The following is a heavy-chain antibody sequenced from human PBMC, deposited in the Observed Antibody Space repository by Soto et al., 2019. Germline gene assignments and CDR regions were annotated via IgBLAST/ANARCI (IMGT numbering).Heavy chain of an antibody. CDR1: GFTFGDYA. V-gene: IGHV3-49*03. CDR3: ARRKYLDY. Sequence: QAGGSLRLSCTTSGFTFGDYAMSWFRQAPGKGLEWIGYIRSKTYGGTTEYAASVKGRFTISRDDSKRVAHLQMNSLESEDTAVYYCARRKYLDYWGQGTLVTVSS. J-gene: IGHJ4*02. CDR2: IRSKTYGGTT.